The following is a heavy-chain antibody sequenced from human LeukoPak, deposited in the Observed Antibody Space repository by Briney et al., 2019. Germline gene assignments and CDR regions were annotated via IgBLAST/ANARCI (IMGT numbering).Heavy chain of an antibody. CDR2: ISPAGIT. J-gene: IGHJ4*02. CDR3: ARGYSSSWTLGY. D-gene: IGHD6-13*01. V-gene: IGHV4-4*09. CDR1: GASFSSHT. Sequence: SETLPLTCTVSGASFSSHTWGWIRQPPGKGLEWIGYISPAGITNYNPSLKSRVIISLDASKSQFSLNLTSVTAADTAVYYCARGYSSSWTLGYWGQGTLVTVSS.